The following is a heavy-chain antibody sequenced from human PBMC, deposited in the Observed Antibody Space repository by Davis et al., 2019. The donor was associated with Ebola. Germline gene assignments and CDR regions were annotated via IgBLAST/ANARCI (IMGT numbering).Heavy chain of an antibody. Sequence: GESLKISCSASGFIFSTYVMSWVRQAPGKGLEWVSTYGTGAYTYYADSVKGRFTISRDKSKNTLYLQMNSLRAEDTAIYYCARGAYGDYIVKAFDIWGQGTKVTVSS. V-gene: IGHV3-23*01. CDR1: GFIFSTYV. D-gene: IGHD4-17*01. CDR3: ARGAYGDYIVKAFDI. CDR2: GTGAYT. J-gene: IGHJ3*02.